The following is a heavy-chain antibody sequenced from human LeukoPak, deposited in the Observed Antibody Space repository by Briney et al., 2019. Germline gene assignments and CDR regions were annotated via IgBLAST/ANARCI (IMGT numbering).Heavy chain of an antibody. Sequence: GGSLRLSCAASGFTMSHYGVSWVRQAPGKGLEWVSAISGSGGSTYYADSVKGRFTISRDNSKNTLYLQMNSLRAEDTAVYYCVPAAAHLGNSFDYWGQGTLVTVSS. CDR2: ISGSGGST. CDR1: GFTMSHYG. D-gene: IGHD6-13*01. V-gene: IGHV3-23*01. CDR3: VPAAAHLGNSFDY. J-gene: IGHJ4*02.